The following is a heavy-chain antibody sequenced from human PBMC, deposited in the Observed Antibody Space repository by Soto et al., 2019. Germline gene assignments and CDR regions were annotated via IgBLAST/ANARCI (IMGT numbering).Heavy chain of an antibody. CDR3: VRERGLSSFYGMDV. J-gene: IGHJ6*02. D-gene: IGHD3-10*01. CDR1: GFTLTSYT. V-gene: IGHV3-21*01. CDR2: ITSSSSHI. Sequence: PGGSLRLSCAASGFTLTSYTINWVRQASGKGLEWVSSITSSSSHIYYADSVKGRFTISRDNAGNSLYLQMNSLRAEDSAVYYCVRERGLSSFYGMDVWGQGTTVTVSS.